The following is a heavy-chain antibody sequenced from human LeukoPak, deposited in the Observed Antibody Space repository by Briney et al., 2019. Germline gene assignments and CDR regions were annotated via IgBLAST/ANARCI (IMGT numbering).Heavy chain of an antibody. V-gene: IGHV3-21*01. J-gene: IGHJ4*02. CDR2: ISSSSSYI. D-gene: IGHD2-15*01. CDR1: GFTFSNYN. CDR3: ASRFKDCSGGSCCLYYFDY. Sequence: KPGGSLRLSCAASGFTFSNYNMNWVRQAPGKGLEWVSFISSSSSYIYYADSVKGRFTISRDNAKNSLYLQMNSQRAEDTALYYCASRFKDCSGGSCCLYYFDYWGQGTLVTVSS.